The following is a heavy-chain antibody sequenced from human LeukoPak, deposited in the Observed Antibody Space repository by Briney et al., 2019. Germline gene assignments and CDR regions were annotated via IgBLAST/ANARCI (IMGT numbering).Heavy chain of an antibody. CDR1: GASVSNYY. D-gene: IGHD2-2*01. Sequence: PSETLSLTCRVSGASVSNYYWSWIRQSPGKGLEWIGFFHYSGSTNYNPSLNSRVTTSIDTSMNQLSLTLVSVTAADTAVYFCARPVGYCSSASCYEYFDYWGQGTLVTVSS. J-gene: IGHJ4*02. CDR3: ARPVGYCSSASCYEYFDY. V-gene: IGHV4-59*08. CDR2: FHYSGST.